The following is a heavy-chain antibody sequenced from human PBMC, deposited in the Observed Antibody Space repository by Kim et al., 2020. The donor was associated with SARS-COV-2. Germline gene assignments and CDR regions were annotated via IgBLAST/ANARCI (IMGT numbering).Heavy chain of an antibody. J-gene: IGHJ4*02. V-gene: IGHV4-39*01. CDR1: GGSISSNNYY. CDR3: ARHLTTVVTPVDY. Sequence: SETLSLTCTVSGGSISSNNYYWGWIRQPPGKGLEWIASIYYSGYTYYNPSLKRRVIISVDTSKNQFSLKLSSVTAADTAVYYCARHLTTVVTPVDYWGQGTLVTVSS. D-gene: IGHD4-17*01. CDR2: IYYSGYT.